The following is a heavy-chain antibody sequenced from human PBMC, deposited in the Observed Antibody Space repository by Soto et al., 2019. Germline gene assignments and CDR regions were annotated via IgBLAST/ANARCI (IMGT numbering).Heavy chain of an antibody. CDR1: GGSISSGGYY. Sequence: QVQLQESGPGLVKPSQTLSLTCTVSGGSISSGGYYWSWIRQHPGKGLEWIGYIYYSGSTYYNPTLKSRVTISVDTSKNQFSLKLSSVTAEDTAVYYCARAVVVVAVYFDYWGQGTLVTVSS. CDR2: IYYSGST. D-gene: IGHD2-15*01. V-gene: IGHV4-31*03. J-gene: IGHJ4*02. CDR3: ARAVVVVAVYFDY.